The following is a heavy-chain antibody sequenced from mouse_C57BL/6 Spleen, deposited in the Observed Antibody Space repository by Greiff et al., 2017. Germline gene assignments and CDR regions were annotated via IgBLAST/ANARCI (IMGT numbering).Heavy chain of an antibody. D-gene: IGHD1-1*01. J-gene: IGHJ3*01. CDR1: GYTFTDYE. CDR2: IDPETGGT. CDR3: TKITTVVATDAY. Sequence: VQLQQSGAELVRPGASVTLSCKASGYTFTDYEMHWVKQTPVHGLEWIGAIDPETGGTAYNQKFKGKAILTADKSSSTAYMELRSLTSEDSAVYYCTKITTVVATDAYWGQGTLVTVSA. V-gene: IGHV1-15*01.